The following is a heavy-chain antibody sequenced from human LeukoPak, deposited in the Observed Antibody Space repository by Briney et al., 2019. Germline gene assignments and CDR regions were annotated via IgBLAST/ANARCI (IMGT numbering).Heavy chain of an antibody. D-gene: IGHD6-13*01. Sequence: GGSLRLSCAASGFTFSGSAMHWVRQASGKGLEWVGRIRSKANSYATAYAASVKGRFTISRDDSKNTLYLQMNSLRAEDTAVYYCARDANPGRYSRSWGYYYYYYMDVWGKGTTVTVSS. J-gene: IGHJ6*03. V-gene: IGHV3-73*01. CDR3: ARDANPGRYSRSWGYYYYYYMDV. CDR2: IRSKANSYAT. CDR1: GFTFSGSA.